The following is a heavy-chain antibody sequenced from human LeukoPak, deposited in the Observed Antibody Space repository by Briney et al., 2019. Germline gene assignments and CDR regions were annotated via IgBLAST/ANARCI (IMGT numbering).Heavy chain of an antibody. J-gene: IGHJ4*02. Sequence: SETLSLTCTVSGGSISSYYWSWLRQPPGKGLEWIAYIYYSWGTNYNPSLKRRVTISVDTSKNQFSLKLTSVTAADTAVYYCARHGSYSSSPGFDYWGQGTLVTVSS. CDR3: ARHGSYSSSPGFDY. CDR1: GGSISSYY. D-gene: IGHD6-6*01. CDR2: IYYSWGT. V-gene: IGHV4-59*08.